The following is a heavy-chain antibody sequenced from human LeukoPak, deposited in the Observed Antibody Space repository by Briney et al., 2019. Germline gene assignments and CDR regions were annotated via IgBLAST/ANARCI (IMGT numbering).Heavy chain of an antibody. CDR1: GYTFTVYY. V-gene: IGHV1-2*02. CDR3: AREVQLSMVRGVWPDY. CDR2: INPNSGDT. D-gene: IGHD3-10*01. Sequence: GASVKVSCRASGYTFTVYYMHWVRQAPGQGGEGMGWINPNSGDTNYAQKFQGRVTITRDTSISTAYMELSRLRSDDTAVYYCAREVQLSMVRGVWPDYWGQGTLVTVSS. J-gene: IGHJ4*02.